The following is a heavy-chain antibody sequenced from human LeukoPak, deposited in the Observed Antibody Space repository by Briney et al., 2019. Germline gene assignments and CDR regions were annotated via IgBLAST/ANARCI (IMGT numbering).Heavy chain of an antibody. CDR2: ISSSGSTI. D-gene: IGHD4-17*01. Sequence: PGGSLRLSCAASGFTFSDYYMSWIRQAPGKGLEWVSYISSSGSTIYYADSVKGRFTISRDNAKNSLYLQMSSLRAEDTAVYYCARRSKKSVTTAFVYWGQGTLVTVSS. V-gene: IGHV3-11*01. CDR3: ARRSKKSVTTAFVY. CDR1: GFTFSDYY. J-gene: IGHJ4*02.